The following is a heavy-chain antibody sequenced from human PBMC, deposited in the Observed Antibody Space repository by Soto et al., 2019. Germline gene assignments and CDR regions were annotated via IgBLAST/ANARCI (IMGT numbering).Heavy chain of an antibody. CDR2: ISHDGSTI. J-gene: IGHJ4*02. CDR1: GFTFSNYA. D-gene: IGHD5-12*01. V-gene: IGHV3-30*18. Sequence: QVEVVESGGGVVQPGRSLRLSCAASGFTFSNYAMHWVRQAPGKGLEWVAGISHDGSTIYYVDSVKGRFTVSRDNSKNTLYLHMSSLRADDTAVYSCAKGPWPLADGHYFDYWGQGNLVTVS. CDR3: AKGPWPLADGHYFDY.